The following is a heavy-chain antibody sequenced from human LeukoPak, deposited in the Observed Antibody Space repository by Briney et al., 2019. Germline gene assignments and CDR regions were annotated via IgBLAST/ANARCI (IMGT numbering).Heavy chain of an antibody. D-gene: IGHD4-17*01. CDR2: ISSSSSYI. CDR1: GSTFSSYS. V-gene: IGHV3-21*01. J-gene: IGHJ4*02. Sequence: PGRSLRLSCAASGSTFSSYSMNWVRQAPGKGLEWVSSISSSSSYIYYADSVKGRFTISRDNAKNSLYLQMNSLRAEDTAVYYCARVYGIYGDYPFDYWGQGTLVTVSS. CDR3: ARVYGIYGDYPFDY.